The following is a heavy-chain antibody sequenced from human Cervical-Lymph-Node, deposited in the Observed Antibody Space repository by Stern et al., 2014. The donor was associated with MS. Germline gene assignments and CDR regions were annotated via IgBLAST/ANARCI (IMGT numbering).Heavy chain of an antibody. CDR1: GFTFSSYG. D-gene: IGHD6-13*01. Sequence: MQLVESGGGVVQPGRSLRLSCAASGFTFSSYGMHWVRQAPGKGLEWVAVIWYDGSNKYYANSMKGRFTISRNNSKNTLYQQMNSLRAEDTAVYYCARSSSPSPYYYYGMDVWGQGTTVTVSS. J-gene: IGHJ6*02. V-gene: IGHV3-33*01. CDR2: IWYDGSNK. CDR3: ARSSSPSPYYYYGMDV.